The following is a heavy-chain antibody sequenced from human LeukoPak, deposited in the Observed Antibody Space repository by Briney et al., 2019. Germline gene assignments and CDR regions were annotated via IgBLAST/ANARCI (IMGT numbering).Heavy chain of an antibody. CDR3: ARRDSGLRFDDAFDI. D-gene: IGHD5-12*01. CDR1: GGSISSIYHY. J-gene: IGHJ3*02. Sequence: SETLSLTCNVSGGSISSIYHYWGWIRQPPGKGLEWIGNIYYSGSTYYNPSLKSRISISVDTSRNQFSLKMNSVTAGDTAMYYCARRDSGLRFDDAFDIWGQGTMVTVSS. V-gene: IGHV4-39*01. CDR2: IYYSGST.